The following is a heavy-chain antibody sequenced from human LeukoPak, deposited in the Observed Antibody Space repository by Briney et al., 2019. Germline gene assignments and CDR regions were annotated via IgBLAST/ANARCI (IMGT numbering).Heavy chain of an antibody. D-gene: IGHD2-2*01. Sequence: PSEALSLTCAVSGYSISSGYHWGWIRQPPGKGLEWIGSIYHSGSTYYNPSLKSRVTISVDTSKNQFSLKLSSVTAADTAVYYCARVGFLLGYCSSTSCSHREARVGPGDYGMDVWGKGTTVTVSS. CDR1: GYSISSGYH. J-gene: IGHJ6*04. CDR3: ARVGFLLGYCSSTSCSHREARVGPGDYGMDV. V-gene: IGHV4-38-2*01. CDR2: IYHSGST.